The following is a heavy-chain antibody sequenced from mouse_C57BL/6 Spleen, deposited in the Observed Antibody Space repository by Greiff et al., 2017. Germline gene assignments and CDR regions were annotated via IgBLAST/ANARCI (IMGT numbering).Heavy chain of an antibody. Sequence: EVQLQESGPGLVKPSQSLSLTCSVTGYSITSGYYWNWIRQFPGNKLEWMGYISYDGSNNYNPSLKNRISITRDTSKNQFFLKLNSVTTEDTATYYCARDNYGPFAYWGQGTLVTVSA. CDR3: ARDNYGPFAY. CDR2: ISYDGSN. V-gene: IGHV3-6*01. CDR1: GYSITSGYY. D-gene: IGHD1-1*01. J-gene: IGHJ3*01.